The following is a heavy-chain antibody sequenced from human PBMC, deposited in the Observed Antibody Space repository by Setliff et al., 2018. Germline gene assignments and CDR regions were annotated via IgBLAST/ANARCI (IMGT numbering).Heavy chain of an antibody. V-gene: IGHV3-15*01. D-gene: IGHD6-25*01. J-gene: IGHJ3*01. Sequence: PGGSLRLSCAASGFAFSNAWMSWVRQAPGKGLEWVGRIKSKTDGGTIDYAAPVKGRFTISRDDSKNTLYLQMNSLTTEDRAVYYCAKHVLSSGWPNDAFDFWGQGTMVTVSS. CDR1: GFAFSNAW. CDR3: AKHVLSSGWPNDAFDF. CDR2: IKSKTDGGTI.